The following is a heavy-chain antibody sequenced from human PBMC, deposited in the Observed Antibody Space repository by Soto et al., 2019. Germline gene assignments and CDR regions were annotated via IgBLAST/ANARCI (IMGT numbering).Heavy chain of an antibody. J-gene: IGHJ4*02. CDR1: GFTFSDHS. D-gene: IGHD3-3*01. V-gene: IGHV3-11*01. CDR3: ARGQKLPFFGEKN. CDR2: ISGSGTSI. Sequence: PVGSLRLSGVASGFTFSDHSMTWIRQAPGKGLEWVSSISGSGTSIYYTDSVKDRFTISRANADNSVFLQMNSLRAEDAAVYYCARGQKLPFFGEKNWGQGTLVTVSS.